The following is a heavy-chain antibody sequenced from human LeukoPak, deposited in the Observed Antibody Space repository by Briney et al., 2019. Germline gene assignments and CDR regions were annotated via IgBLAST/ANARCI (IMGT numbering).Heavy chain of an antibody. J-gene: IGHJ5*02. D-gene: IGHD6-13*01. V-gene: IGHV3-23*01. CDR3: AKDPYSSSWYFGWFDP. Sequence: LAGGSLRLPCAASGFTFSSYAMSWVRQAPGKGLEWVSAISGSGGSTYYADSVKGRFTISRDNSKNTLYLQMNSLRAEDTAVYYCAKDPYSSSWYFGWFDPWGQGTLVTVSS. CDR2: ISGSGGST. CDR1: GFTFSSYA.